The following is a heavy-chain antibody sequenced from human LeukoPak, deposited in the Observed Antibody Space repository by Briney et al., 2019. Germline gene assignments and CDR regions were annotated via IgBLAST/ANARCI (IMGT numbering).Heavy chain of an antibody. Sequence: PSETLSLTCAVYGGSFSGYYWSWIRQPPGKGLEWIGEINHSGSTNYNPSLKSRVTISVDTSKNQFSLKLSSVTAADTAVYYCARERYCSSTSCSNWFDPWGQGTLVTVSS. CDR2: INHSGST. D-gene: IGHD2-2*01. J-gene: IGHJ5*02. CDR3: ARERYCSSTSCSNWFDP. V-gene: IGHV4-34*09. CDR1: GGSFSGYY.